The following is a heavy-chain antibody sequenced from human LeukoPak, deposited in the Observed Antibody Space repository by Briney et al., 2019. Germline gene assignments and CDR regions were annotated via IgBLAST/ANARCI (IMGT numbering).Heavy chain of an antibody. D-gene: IGHD3-22*01. CDR2: INPNSGGT. CDR1: GYTFTGYY. Sequence: ASVKVSCKASGYTFTGYYVHWVRQAPGQGLEWMGWINPNSGGTNYPQKFQGRVTMTRDTSISTVYMELSRLRSDDTAVYYCARCRHDGSGSTPQNAFDIWGQGTMVTVSS. V-gene: IGHV1-2*02. J-gene: IGHJ3*02. CDR3: ARCRHDGSGSTPQNAFDI.